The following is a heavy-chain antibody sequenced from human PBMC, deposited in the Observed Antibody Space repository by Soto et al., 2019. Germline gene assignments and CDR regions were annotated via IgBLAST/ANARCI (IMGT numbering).Heavy chain of an antibody. Sequence: QVQLVQSGAEVKKPGSSVKVSCKASGGTFSSYTISWVRQAPGQGLEWMGRIIPILGIANYAQKFQGRVTITADKSTSTAYMELSSLRSEDTAVYYCAREVGYDYYYGMDVWGQGTTFTVSS. CDR3: AREVGYDYYYGMDV. J-gene: IGHJ6*02. D-gene: IGHD1-26*01. V-gene: IGHV1-69*08. CDR1: GGTFSSYT. CDR2: IIPILGIA.